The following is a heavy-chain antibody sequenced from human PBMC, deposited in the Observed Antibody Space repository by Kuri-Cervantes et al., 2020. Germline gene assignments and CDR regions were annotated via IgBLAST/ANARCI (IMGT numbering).Heavy chain of an antibody. V-gene: IGHV3-30*03. J-gene: IGHJ4*02. D-gene: IGHD3-3*01. Sequence: LSLTCAASGFTFRNHGMHWVRQAPGKGLEWVAVISYDGSNKYYADSVKGRFTISRDNSKNTLYLQMNSLRAEDTAVYYCARGPLRGVFDYWGQGTLVTVSS. CDR3: ARGPLRGVFDY. CDR1: GFTFRNHG. CDR2: ISYDGSNK.